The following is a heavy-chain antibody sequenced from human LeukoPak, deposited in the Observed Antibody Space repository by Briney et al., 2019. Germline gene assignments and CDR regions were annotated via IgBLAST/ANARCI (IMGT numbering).Heavy chain of an antibody. CDR2: ISGSGGST. D-gene: IGHD3-3*02. CDR1: GFTFSSYA. J-gene: IGHJ3*02. Sequence: PGGSLRLSCAASGFTFSSYAMSWVRQAPGKGLEWVAAISGSGGSTYYADSVKGRFTISRDNSKNTLYLQMNSLRTEDTAVYYCARDSGLSNAFDIWGQGTMVTVSS. CDR3: ARDSGLSNAFDI. V-gene: IGHV3-23*01.